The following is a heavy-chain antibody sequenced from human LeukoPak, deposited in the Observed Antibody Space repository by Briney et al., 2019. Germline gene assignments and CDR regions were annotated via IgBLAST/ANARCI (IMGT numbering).Heavy chain of an antibody. CDR1: GYTLTSYG. J-gene: IGHJ6*02. D-gene: IGHD3-10*01. Sequence: ASVKVSCKASGYTLTSYGISWVRQAPGQGLEWMGWISAYNGNTNYAQKLQGRVTMTTDTSTSTAYMELRSLRSDDTAVYYCARRDKYYYGSGRYYYYYGMDVWGQGTTVTVSS. CDR2: ISAYNGNT. V-gene: IGHV1-18*01. CDR3: ARRDKYYYGSGRYYYYYGMDV.